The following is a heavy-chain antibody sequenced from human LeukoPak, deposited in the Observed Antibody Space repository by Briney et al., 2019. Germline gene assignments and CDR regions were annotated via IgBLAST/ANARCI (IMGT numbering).Heavy chain of an antibody. J-gene: IGHJ1*01. CDR2: IYYSGST. D-gene: IGHD6-19*01. CDR3: ARGRSSGWVTTAEYFQH. Sequence: SETLSLTCTVSGGSISSSSYYWGWIRQPPGKGLEWIGSIYYSGSTYYNPSLKSRVTISVDTSKNQFSLKLSSVTAADTAVYYCARGRSSGWVTTAEYFQHWGQGTLVTVSS. CDR1: GGSISSSSYY. V-gene: IGHV4-39*07.